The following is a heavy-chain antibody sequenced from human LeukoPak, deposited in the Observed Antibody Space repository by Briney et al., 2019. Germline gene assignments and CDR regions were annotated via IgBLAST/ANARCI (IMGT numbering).Heavy chain of an antibody. D-gene: IGHD5-24*01. CDR1: GFTMRNHW. Sequence: GGSLRLSCAASGFTMRNHWMSWVRQAPGKGPEWVANIKQDGSKKSYVDSVKGRFTISRDNAKNSLYLQMNSLRAEDTAIYYCTRVGYIDEGIDYWGQGTLVTVSS. CDR3: TRVGYIDEGIDY. CDR2: IKQDGSKK. V-gene: IGHV3-7*04. J-gene: IGHJ4*02.